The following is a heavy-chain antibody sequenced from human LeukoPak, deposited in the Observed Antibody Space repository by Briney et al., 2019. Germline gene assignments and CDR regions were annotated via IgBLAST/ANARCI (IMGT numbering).Heavy chain of an antibody. D-gene: IGHD6-13*01. J-gene: IGHJ5*02. CDR3: ARGLYPGIAAAGTQA. V-gene: IGHV1-2*02. Sequence: ASVKVSCKASGYTFTSYGISWVRQAPGQGLEWMGWINPNSGGTNYAQKFQGRVTMTRDTSISTAYMELSRLRSDDTAVYYCARGLYPGIAAAGTQAWGQGTLVTVSS. CDR2: INPNSGGT. CDR1: GYTFTSYG.